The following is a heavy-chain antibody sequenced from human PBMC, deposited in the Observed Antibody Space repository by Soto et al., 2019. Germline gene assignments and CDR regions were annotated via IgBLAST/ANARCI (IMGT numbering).Heavy chain of an antibody. CDR3: ATDKGDSYGYGNY. V-gene: IGHV1-58*01. D-gene: IGHD5-18*01. CDR2: IVVGSGNT. CDR1: GFTFTNSA. J-gene: IGHJ4*02. Sequence: GPSVKVSCKASGFTFTNSAVQWVRQARGQRLEWIGWIVVGSGNTNYAQKFQERVTITRDMSTTTAYMELSSLRSEDTAVYYCATDKGDSYGYGNYWGQGTLVTVSS.